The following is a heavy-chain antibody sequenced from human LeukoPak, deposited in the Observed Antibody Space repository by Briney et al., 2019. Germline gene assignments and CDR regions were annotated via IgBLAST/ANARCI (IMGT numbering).Heavy chain of an antibody. Sequence: PGGSLRLSCAASGFTFSGYTMNWVRQAPGKGLEWVSSISRSSTYIYYADSVEGRFTIPRDNAKNSLYLQMNSLRAEDTAVYYCARGQIAPDTAMVHDYWGQGTLVTVSS. CDR2: ISRSSTYI. D-gene: IGHD5-18*01. J-gene: IGHJ4*02. CDR3: ARGQIAPDTAMVHDY. CDR1: GFTFSGYT. V-gene: IGHV3-21*01.